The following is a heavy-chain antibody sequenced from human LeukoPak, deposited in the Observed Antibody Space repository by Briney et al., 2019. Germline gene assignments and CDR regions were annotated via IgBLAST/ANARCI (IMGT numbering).Heavy chain of an antibody. V-gene: IGHV3-15*01. CDR3: ARDIWEVAAGARLDY. J-gene: IGHJ4*02. CDR1: GFTFSNAW. D-gene: IGHD2-15*01. Sequence: PGGSLRLSCAASGFTFSNAWMSWVRQAPGKGLEWVGRIKSKTDGGTTDYAAPVKGRFTISRDDSKNTLYLQMNSLKTEDTAVYYCARDIWEVAAGARLDYWGQGTLVTVSS. CDR2: IKSKTDGGTT.